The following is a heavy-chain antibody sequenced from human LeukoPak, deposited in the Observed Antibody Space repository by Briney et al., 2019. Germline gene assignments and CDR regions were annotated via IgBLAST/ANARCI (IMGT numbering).Heavy chain of an antibody. CDR3: ARSGRWTGGRFDY. CDR2: INHSGST. Sequence: SETLSLTCAVYGGSFSGYYWSWIRQTPGKGLEWIGEINHSGSTNYNPSLKSRVTISVDTSKNQFSLKLSSVTAADTAVYYCARSGRWTGGRFDYWGQGTLVTVSS. CDR1: GGSFSGYY. V-gene: IGHV4-34*01. J-gene: IGHJ4*02. D-gene: IGHD6-19*01.